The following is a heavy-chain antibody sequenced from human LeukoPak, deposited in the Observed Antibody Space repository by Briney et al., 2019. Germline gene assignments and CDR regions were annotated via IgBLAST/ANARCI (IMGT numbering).Heavy chain of an antibody. Sequence: PSQTLSLTCTVSGGSINNGGYYWSWIRQHPGKGLEWIGYIYYSGSSYYNPSLRSRVTISVDTSKNHFSLKLSSVTAADTAVYYCARNRDGYNSFDYWGQGTLDTVSS. CDR1: GGSINNGGYY. J-gene: IGHJ4*02. CDR2: IYYSGSS. D-gene: IGHD5-24*01. V-gene: IGHV4-31*03. CDR3: ARNRDGYNSFDY.